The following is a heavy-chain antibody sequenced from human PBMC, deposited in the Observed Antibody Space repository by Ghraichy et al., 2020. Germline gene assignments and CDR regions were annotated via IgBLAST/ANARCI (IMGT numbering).Heavy chain of an antibody. V-gene: IGHV3-74*01. D-gene: IGHD3-3*01. CDR3: VGFWSGYYFNDY. Sequence: GGSLRLSCAASGFTFSSYCMHWVRQAPGKGLVWVSRINSDGSSTSYADSVKGRFTISRDNAKNTLYLQMNSLRAEDTAVYYCVGFWSGYYFNDYWGQGTLVTVSS. CDR1: GFTFSSYC. CDR2: INSDGSST. J-gene: IGHJ4*02.